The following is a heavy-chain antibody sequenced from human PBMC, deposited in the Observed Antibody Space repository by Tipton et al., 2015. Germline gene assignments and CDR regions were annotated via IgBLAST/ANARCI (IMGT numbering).Heavy chain of an antibody. CDR2: IFNSGST. V-gene: IGHV4-59*01. J-gene: IGHJ6*02. CDR1: GDSIMSYY. CDR3: ARDTMLRLGELSLSVGSPSWRRSYYYGMDV. Sequence: TLSLTCNVSGDSIMSYYWSWIRQPPGKGLEWIGYIFNSGSTNYNPSLKSRVTISVDTSKNQFSLKLSSVTAADTAVYYCARDTMLRLGELSLSVGSPSWRRSYYYGMDVWGQGTTVTVSS. D-gene: IGHD3-16*02.